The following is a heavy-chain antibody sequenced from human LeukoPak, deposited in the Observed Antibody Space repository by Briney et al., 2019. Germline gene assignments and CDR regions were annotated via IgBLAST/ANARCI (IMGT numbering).Heavy chain of an antibody. V-gene: IGHV4-34*01. CDR1: GGSFSGYY. CDR3: ARGRGRVYCSSTSCYARDYYYYYMDV. Sequence: PSETLSLTCAVYGGSFSGYYWSWIRQPPGKGLEWIGEINHSGSTNYNPSLKSRVTISVDTSKNQFSLKLGSVTAADTAVYYCARGRGRVYCSSTSCYARDYYYYYMDVWGKGTTVTVSS. CDR2: INHSGST. J-gene: IGHJ6*03. D-gene: IGHD2-2*01.